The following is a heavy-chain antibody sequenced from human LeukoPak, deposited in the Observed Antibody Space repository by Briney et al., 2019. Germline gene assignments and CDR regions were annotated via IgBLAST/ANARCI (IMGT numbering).Heavy chain of an antibody. Sequence: APVKVSCKASGYTFTGYYMHWVRQAPGQGLEWMGWINPNSGGTNYAQKFQGRVTMTRDTSISTAYMELSRLRSDDAAVYYCAIVRHTTAGIDYWGQGTLVTVSS. J-gene: IGHJ4*02. CDR2: INPNSGGT. CDR3: AIVRHTTAGIDY. V-gene: IGHV1-2*02. CDR1: GYTFTGYY. D-gene: IGHD4-11*01.